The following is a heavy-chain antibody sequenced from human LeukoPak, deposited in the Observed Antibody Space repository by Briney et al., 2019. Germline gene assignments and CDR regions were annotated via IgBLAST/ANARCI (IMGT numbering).Heavy chain of an antibody. CDR2: IYHSGST. CDR3: ARVTGDLAYLDY. Sequence: SETLSLTCTVSGGSISSYYWSWIRQPPGKGLEWIGSIYHSGSTYYNPSLKSRVTISVDTSKNQFSLKLSSVTATDTAVYYCARVTGDLAYLDYWGQGTLVTVSS. V-gene: IGHV4-38-2*02. J-gene: IGHJ4*02. CDR1: GGSISSYY. D-gene: IGHD7-27*01.